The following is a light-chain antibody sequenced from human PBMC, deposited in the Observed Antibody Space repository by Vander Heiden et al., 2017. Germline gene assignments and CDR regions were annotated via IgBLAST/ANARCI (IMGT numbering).Light chain of an antibody. V-gene: IGLV2-23*02. J-gene: IGLJ1*01. CDR2: DVS. CDR1: SNDVGNYNL. CDR3: CSYAGPDTYV. Sequence: QSALPHPSSVSGSPGQSITISCTGTSNDVGNYNLVSWYQQHPGKAPKLIIYDVSERPSGVSDRFSGSKSGNTASLTISGLQAEDEADYYCCSYAGPDTYVFGTVTKVTVL.